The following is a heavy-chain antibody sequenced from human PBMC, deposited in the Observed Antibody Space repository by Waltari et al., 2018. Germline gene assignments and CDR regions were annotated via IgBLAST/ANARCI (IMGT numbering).Heavy chain of an antibody. Sequence: QVQLQESGPGLVKPSETLSLTCAVSGYSISSGYYWGWIRQPPGKGLEWIGSIYHSGSTYYNPSLKSRVTISVDTSKNQFSLKLSSVTAADTAVYYSARRSSSWCDYWGQGTLVTVSS. CDR2: IYHSGST. V-gene: IGHV4-38-2*01. CDR3: ARRSSSWCDY. D-gene: IGHD6-13*01. J-gene: IGHJ4*02. CDR1: GYSISSGYY.